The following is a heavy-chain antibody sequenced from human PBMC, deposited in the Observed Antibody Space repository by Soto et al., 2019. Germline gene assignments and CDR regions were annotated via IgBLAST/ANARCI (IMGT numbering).Heavy chain of an antibody. Sequence: SETLSLTCAVYGGSFSGYYWSWIRQPPGKXLEWIGEISHSGSTNYNPSLKSRVTISVDTSKNQFSLKLSSVTAADTAVYYCASGDQEGYCSSTSCYQRSYSSSNLDYWGQGTLVTVYS. D-gene: IGHD2-2*01. J-gene: IGHJ4*02. CDR3: ASGDQEGYCSSTSCYQRSYSSSNLDY. CDR1: GGSFSGYY. V-gene: IGHV4-34*01. CDR2: ISHSGST.